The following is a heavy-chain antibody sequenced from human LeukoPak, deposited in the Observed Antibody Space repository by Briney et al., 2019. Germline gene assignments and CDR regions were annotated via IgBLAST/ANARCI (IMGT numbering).Heavy chain of an antibody. CDR3: ARDPNYDSSGYWFYYYYGMDV. J-gene: IGHJ6*02. V-gene: IGHV3-33*01. D-gene: IGHD3-22*01. CDR1: GFTFSSYG. Sequence: PGGSLRLSCAASGFTFSSYGMHWVRQAPGKGLEWGAVIWYDGSNKYYAELGKGRFTISRENSKNTLYLQMNSLRAEDTAVYYCARDPNYDSSGYWFYYYYGMDVWGQGTTVTVSS. CDR2: IWYDGSNK.